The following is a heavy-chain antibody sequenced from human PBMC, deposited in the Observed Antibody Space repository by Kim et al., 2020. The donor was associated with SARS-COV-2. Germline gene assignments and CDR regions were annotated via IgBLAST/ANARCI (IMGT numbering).Heavy chain of an antibody. D-gene: IGHD1-1*01. J-gene: IGHJ4*02. CDR3: TTGDWNVGY. V-gene: IGHV3-15*01. CDR2: GTT. Sequence: GTTDYAAPVKGRFTISRDDSKNTLYLQMNSLKTEDTAVYYCTTGDWNVGYWGQGTLVTVSS.